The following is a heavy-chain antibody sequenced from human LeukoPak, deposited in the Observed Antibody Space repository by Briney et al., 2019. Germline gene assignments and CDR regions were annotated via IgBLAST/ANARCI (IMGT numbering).Heavy chain of an antibody. D-gene: IGHD3-10*01. CDR2: IYTSGST. CDR3: ARDRTDRYYGSGSYYGPYYYYYMDV. CDR1: GGSFSGYY. J-gene: IGHJ6*03. V-gene: IGHV4-4*07. Sequence: SSETLSLTCAVYGGSFSGYYWSWIRQPAGKGLEWIGRIYTSGSTNYNPSLKSRVTMSVDTSKNQFSLKLSSVTAADTAVYYCARDRTDRYYGSGSYYGPYYYYYMDVWGKGTTVTISS.